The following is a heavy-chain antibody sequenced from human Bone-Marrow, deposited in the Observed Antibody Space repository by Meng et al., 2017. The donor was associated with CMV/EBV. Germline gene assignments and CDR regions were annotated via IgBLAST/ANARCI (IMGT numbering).Heavy chain of an antibody. CDR1: GYTFTGYY. J-gene: IGHJ4*02. CDR2: INPNSGGT. D-gene: IGHD3-3*01. Sequence: APVKVSCKASGYTFTGYYMHWVRQAPGQGLEWMGWINPNSGGTNYAQKFQGRVTMTRDTSISTAYMELSRLRSDDTAVYYCASGNYDFWSGYLLDYWGQGTLVTVSS. CDR3: ASGNYDFWSGYLLDY. V-gene: IGHV1-2*02.